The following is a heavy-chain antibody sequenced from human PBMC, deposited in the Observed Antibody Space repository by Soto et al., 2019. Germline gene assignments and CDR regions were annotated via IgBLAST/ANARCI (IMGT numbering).Heavy chain of an antibody. CDR2: IYPGDSDT. Sequence: GESLKISCKGSGCSFTSYWIGWVRQMPGKGLEWMGIIYPGDSDTRYSPSFQGQVTISADKSISTAYLQWSSLKASDTAMYYCARHGAFGWGPNYYGMDVWGQGTTVTVSS. CDR3: ARHGAFGWGPNYYGMDV. CDR1: GCSFTSYW. D-gene: IGHD3-9*01. V-gene: IGHV5-51*01. J-gene: IGHJ6*02.